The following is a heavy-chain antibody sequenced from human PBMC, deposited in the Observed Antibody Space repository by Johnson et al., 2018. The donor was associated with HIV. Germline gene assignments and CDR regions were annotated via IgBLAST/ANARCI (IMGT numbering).Heavy chain of an antibody. J-gene: IGHJ3*01. Sequence: VQLVESGGGLVQPGGSLRLSCAASGFTFSSYAMSWVRQAPGKGLEWVSAISGSGGSTYYADSVKGRFTISRDNSKNTLYLQMNSLRAEDTAVYSCARDFGCGELSYETVVACDCWGPGTLVTVSS. V-gene: IGHV3-23*04. CDR3: ARDFGCGELSYETVVACDC. CDR1: GFTFSSYA. CDR2: ISGSGGST. D-gene: IGHD3-16*02.